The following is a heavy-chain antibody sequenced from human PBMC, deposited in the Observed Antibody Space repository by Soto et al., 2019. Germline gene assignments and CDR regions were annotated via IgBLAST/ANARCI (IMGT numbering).Heavy chain of an antibody. Sequence: PFLLLRHPCTAAEVTCDDYAMHWVLQAPGKDLEWVSGISWNSGSTGYADSVKGRFTISRDNAKNSLYLQMTSLRAEDTALYYCAKDIKQGVTSWGYYFDYWGQGTLVTVPS. CDR2: ISWNSGST. D-gene: IGHD2-21*02. J-gene: IGHJ4*02. CDR3: AKDIKQGVTSWGYYFDY. CDR1: EVTCDDYA. V-gene: IGHV3-9*01.